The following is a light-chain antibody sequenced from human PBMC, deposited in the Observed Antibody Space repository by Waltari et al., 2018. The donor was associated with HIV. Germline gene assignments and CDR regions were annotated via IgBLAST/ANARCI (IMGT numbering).Light chain of an antibody. CDR2: DVS. J-gene: IGLJ2*01. Sequence: QSALTQPRPVSGSPGQSVTISCTGTSSDVGGYNYVSWYQQHPGKAPKLMIYDVSKRPSGVPDLFSGSKSGNTASLTISGLQAEDEADYYCCSYAGSYTLVFGGGTKLTVL. V-gene: IGLV2-11*01. CDR3: CSYAGSYTLV. CDR1: SSDVGGYNY.